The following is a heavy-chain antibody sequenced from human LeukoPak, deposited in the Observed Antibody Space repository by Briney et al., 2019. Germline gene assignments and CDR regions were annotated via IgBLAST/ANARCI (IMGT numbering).Heavy chain of an antibody. Sequence: ASVKVSCKASGYTFTSYGISWVRQAPGKGLEWMGGFDPEDGETIYAQKFQGRVTMTEDTSTDTAYMELSSLRSEDTAVYYCATHNPAITMTKRDAFDIWGQGTMVTVSS. D-gene: IGHD3-22*01. CDR2: FDPEDGET. J-gene: IGHJ3*02. CDR1: GYTFTSYG. V-gene: IGHV1-24*01. CDR3: ATHNPAITMTKRDAFDI.